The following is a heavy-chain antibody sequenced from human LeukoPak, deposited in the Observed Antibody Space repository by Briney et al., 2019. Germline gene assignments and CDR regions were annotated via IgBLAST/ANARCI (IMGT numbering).Heavy chain of an antibody. CDR3: ARDPTQSYYFDY. Sequence: ASVKVSCKASGYTFTGYYMHWVRQAPGQGLEWMGWINPNSGGTNYAQKFQGRVTMTRDTSTSTVYMELSSLRSEDMAVYYCARDPTQSYYFDYWGQGTLVTVSS. CDR1: GYTFTGYY. J-gene: IGHJ4*02. D-gene: IGHD2-15*01. CDR2: INPNSGGT. V-gene: IGHV1-2*02.